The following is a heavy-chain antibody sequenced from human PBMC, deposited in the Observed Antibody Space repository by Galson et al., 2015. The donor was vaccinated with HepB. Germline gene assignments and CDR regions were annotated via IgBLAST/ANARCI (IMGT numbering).Heavy chain of an antibody. Sequence: SVKVSCKASGYTYNDYYMHWVRQAPGQGLEWIGRINPNSGDTKYAQKFQGRVTMTRDTSITTAYMELSRLRSDDTAVYYCARGSDLGYWGQGTLVTVSS. CDR3: ARGSDLGY. CDR2: INPNSGDT. V-gene: IGHV1-2*06. CDR1: GYTYNDYY. J-gene: IGHJ4*02.